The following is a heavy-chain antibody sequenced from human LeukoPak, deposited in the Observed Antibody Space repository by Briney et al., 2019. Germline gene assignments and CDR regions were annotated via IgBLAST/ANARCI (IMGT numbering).Heavy chain of an antibody. Sequence: PGGSLRLSCAASGFTFSSYEMNWVRQAPGKGLEWISYISASGTITHYADSVEGRFTISRDNAKNSLYLQMNSLRAEDTAVYYCARDGTPIHGIGWVYMDVWGKGTTVTISS. CDR2: ISASGTIT. V-gene: IGHV3-48*03. D-gene: IGHD6-25*01. J-gene: IGHJ6*04. CDR3: ARDGTPIHGIGWVYMDV. CDR1: GFTFSSYE.